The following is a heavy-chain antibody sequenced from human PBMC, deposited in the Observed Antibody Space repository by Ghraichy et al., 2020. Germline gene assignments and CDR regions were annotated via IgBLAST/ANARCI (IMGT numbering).Heavy chain of an antibody. D-gene: IGHD3-22*01. CDR1: GFTVSSNY. V-gene: IGHV3-66*01. CDR3: ARGGFYDRSGYYLGH. Sequence: GGSLRLSCAASGFTVSSNYMSWVRQARGKGLEWVSVIYSGGSTYYADSVKGRFTISRDNSKNTLHLQMNSLRGEDTAVYYCARGGFYDRSGYYLGHWGQGTLVTISS. J-gene: IGHJ4*02. CDR2: IYSGGST.